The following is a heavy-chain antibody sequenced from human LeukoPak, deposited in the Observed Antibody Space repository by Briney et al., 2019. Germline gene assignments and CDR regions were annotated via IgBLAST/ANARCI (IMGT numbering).Heavy chain of an antibody. Sequence: PGGSLRLSCAASGFTVSNNYMSWVRQAPGKGLEWVSAIYTGGSTHYADSVKGRFTVSRDNFKNTLYLQMNSLRAEDTAVYYCASRRNRVADDAFDIWGQGTMVTVSS. D-gene: IGHD2-15*01. CDR3: ASRRNRVADDAFDI. J-gene: IGHJ3*02. CDR2: IYTGGST. V-gene: IGHV3-53*01. CDR1: GFTVSNNY.